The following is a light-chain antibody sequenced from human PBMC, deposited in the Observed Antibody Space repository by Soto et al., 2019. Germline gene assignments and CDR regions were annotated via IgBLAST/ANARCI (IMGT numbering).Light chain of an antibody. CDR3: SSNKGNNLV. J-gene: IGLJ2*01. Sequence: QSVLTQPPSASGSPGQSVTISCTGASSDVGGYHYVSWYQQHPGQAPKLIIYEVSKRPSGVPDRFSGSKSGNTASLTVSGLQAEDEAHYYCSSNKGNNLVSGGGTKLTVL. V-gene: IGLV2-8*01. CDR1: SSDVGGYHY. CDR2: EVS.